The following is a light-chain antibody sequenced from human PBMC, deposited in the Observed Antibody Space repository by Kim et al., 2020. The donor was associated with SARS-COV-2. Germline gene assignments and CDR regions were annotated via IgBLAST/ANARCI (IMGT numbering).Light chain of an antibody. CDR2: EDS. Sequence: SYELTQPPSVSVSPGQTASITCSGDKLGDKYVCWYQQKPGQSPVRVIYEDSRRPSGIPERFLGSNYGNTATLTISGTQAMDEADYYCQAWDSSTGVFGGGTQLTVL. CDR3: QAWDSSTGV. CDR1: KLGDKY. V-gene: IGLV3-1*01. J-gene: IGLJ3*02.